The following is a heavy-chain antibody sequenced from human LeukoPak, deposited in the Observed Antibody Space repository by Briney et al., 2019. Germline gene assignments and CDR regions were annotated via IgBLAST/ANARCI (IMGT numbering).Heavy chain of an antibody. V-gene: IGHV1-18*01. J-gene: IGHJ6*02. CDR3: ARDTYCSSTSCYFDYYYYYGMDV. CDR1: GYTFTSYG. Sequence: ASVKVSCKASGYTFTSYGISWVRQAPGQGLEWMGWISAYNGNTNYAQKLQGRVAMTTGTSTSTAYMELRSLRSDDTAVYYCARDTYCSSTSCYFDYYYYYGMDVWGQGTTVTVSS. D-gene: IGHD2-2*01. CDR2: ISAYNGNT.